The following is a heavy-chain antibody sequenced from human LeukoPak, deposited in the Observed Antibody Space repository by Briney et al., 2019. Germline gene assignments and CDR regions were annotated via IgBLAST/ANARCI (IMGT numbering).Heavy chain of an antibody. CDR3: ARTTTRSASGSYWYFDL. D-gene: IGHD1-26*01. CDR1: GGSISSSSYY. J-gene: IGHJ2*01. V-gene: IGHV4-39*07. CDR2: IYHSGST. Sequence: SETLSLTCTVSGGSISSSSYYWGWMCQPPGKGLEWIGYIYHSGSTYYNPSLKSRVTISVDRSKNQFSLKLSSVTAADTAVYYCARTTTRSASGSYWYFDLWGRGTLVTVSS.